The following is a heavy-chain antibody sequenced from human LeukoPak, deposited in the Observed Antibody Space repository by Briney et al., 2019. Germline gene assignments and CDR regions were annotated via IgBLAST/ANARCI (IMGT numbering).Heavy chain of an antibody. V-gene: IGHV3-23*01. CDR3: AKLGSYDILTGYVDY. CDR2: ISGSGGST. CDR1: GFTFSSYG. J-gene: IGHJ4*02. D-gene: IGHD3-9*01. Sequence: GGTLRLSCAASGFTFSSYGMSWVRQAPGKGLEWVSAISGSGGSTYYADSVKGRFTISRDNSKNTLYLQMNSPRAEDTAVYYCAKLGSYDILTGYVDYWGQGTLVTVSS.